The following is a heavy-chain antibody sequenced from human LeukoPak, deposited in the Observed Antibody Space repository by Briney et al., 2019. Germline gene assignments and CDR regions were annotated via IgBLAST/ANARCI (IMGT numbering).Heavy chain of an antibody. D-gene: IGHD3-10*02. CDR3: AELGITMIGGV. CDR1: GFTFSRYW. J-gene: IGHJ6*04. V-gene: IGHV3-48*03. CDR2: ISSSGSTI. Sequence: GGSLRLSCAAAGFTFSRYWMSWVRQAPGKGLEWVSYISSSGSTIYYADSVKGRFTISRDNAKNSLYLQMNSLRAEDTAVYYCAELGITMIGGVWGKGTTVTISS.